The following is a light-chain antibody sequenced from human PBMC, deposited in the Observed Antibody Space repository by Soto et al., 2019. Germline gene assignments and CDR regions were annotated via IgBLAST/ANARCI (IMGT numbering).Light chain of an antibody. CDR3: CSPDVRMDVRV. Sequence: QSALTQPRSVSGSPGQSVTISCTGTSSDVGGYDYVSWYQQHPDKVPELMIYEVTKRPSGVPDRFSGSKSGNTASLTITGLHDDEEADYYCCSPDVRMDVRVFGTGTKLTVL. CDR1: SSDVGGYDY. V-gene: IGLV2-11*01. CDR2: EVT. J-gene: IGLJ1*01.